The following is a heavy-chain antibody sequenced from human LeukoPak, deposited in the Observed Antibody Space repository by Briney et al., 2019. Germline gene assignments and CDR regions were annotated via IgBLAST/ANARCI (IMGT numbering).Heavy chain of an antibody. CDR2: SYHTGSI. Sequence: KSSETLSLTCTVSGYSITSGYYWGWIRQTPGKGLEWIGSSYHTGSILYNPSLKSRVTISVDTSKNQFSLKLRSVTAADSAVYYCARGGEMATVDYWGQGTLVTVSS. J-gene: IGHJ4*02. V-gene: IGHV4-38-2*02. D-gene: IGHD5-24*01. CDR3: ARGGEMATVDY. CDR1: GYSITSGYY.